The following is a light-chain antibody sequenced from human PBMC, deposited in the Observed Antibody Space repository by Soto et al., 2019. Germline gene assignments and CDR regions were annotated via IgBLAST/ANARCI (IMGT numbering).Light chain of an antibody. CDR2: EVS. J-gene: IGLJ1*01. Sequence: QSVLTQPASVSGSPGQSITISCTGTSSDVDVYNYVSWYQQHPGKAPQLMIYEVSNRPSGVSNRFSGSKSGNTASLTISGLQAEDEADYYCSSYTTSRTYVFGTGTKLTVL. CDR3: SSYTTSRTYV. CDR1: SSDVDVYNY. V-gene: IGLV2-14*01.